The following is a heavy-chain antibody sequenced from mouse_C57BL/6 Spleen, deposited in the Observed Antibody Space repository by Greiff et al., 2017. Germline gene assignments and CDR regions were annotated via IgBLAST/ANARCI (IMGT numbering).Heavy chain of an antibody. Sequence: EVQLVESGGGLVKPGGSLKLSCAASGFTFSSYAMSWVRQTPEKRLEWVATISDGGSYTYYPDNVKGRFTISRDNAKNNLYLQMSHLKSEDTAMYYCARDPSSYFDYWGQGTTRTVSS. CDR3: ARDPSSYFDY. CDR2: ISDGGSYT. J-gene: IGHJ2*01. CDR1: GFTFSSYA. D-gene: IGHD4-1*01. V-gene: IGHV5-4*01.